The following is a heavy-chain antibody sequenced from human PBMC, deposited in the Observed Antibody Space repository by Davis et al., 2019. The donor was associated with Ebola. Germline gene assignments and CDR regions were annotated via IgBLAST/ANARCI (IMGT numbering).Heavy chain of an antibody. CDR1: GFTFSSYW. CDR3: AREKVEIFGVVITSYYYYYGMDV. V-gene: IGHV3-21*01. J-gene: IGHJ6*02. D-gene: IGHD3-3*01. CDR2: ISSSSSYI. Sequence: GGSLRLSCAASGFTFSSYWMHWVRQAPGKGLEWVSSISSSSSYIYYADSVKGRFTISRDNAKNSLYLQMNSLRAEDTAVYYCAREKVEIFGVVITSYYYYYGMDVWGQGTTVTVSS.